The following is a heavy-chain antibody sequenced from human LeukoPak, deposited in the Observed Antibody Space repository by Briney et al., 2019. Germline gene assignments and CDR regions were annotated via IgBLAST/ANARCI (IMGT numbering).Heavy chain of an antibody. CDR3: TRDRGSTSPYGMDV. V-gene: IGHV3-49*04. D-gene: IGHD2-2*01. CDR2: IRSKAYGGTT. CDR1: GFTFGDYA. J-gene: IGHJ6*02. Sequence: GSLRLSCTASGFTFGDYAMSWVRQAPGKGLEWVGLIRSKAYGGTTEYAASVEGRFTISRDDSKSIAYLQMNSLKTEDTAVYYCTRDRGSTSPYGMDVWGQGTTVTVSS.